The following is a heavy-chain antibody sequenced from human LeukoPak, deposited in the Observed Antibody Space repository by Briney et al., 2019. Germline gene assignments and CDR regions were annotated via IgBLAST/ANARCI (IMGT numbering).Heavy chain of an antibody. J-gene: IGHJ5*02. CDR1: GFTFSSYA. V-gene: IGHV3-23*01. D-gene: IGHD6-19*01. CDR3: AKGSSGWYGDWFDP. CDR2: ISGSGGST. Sequence: GGSLRLSCAASGFTFSSYAMSWIRQAPGKGLEWVSAISGSGGSTYYADSVKGRFTISRDNAKNSLYLQMNSLRAEDTASYYCAKGSSGWYGDWFDPWGQGTLVTVSS.